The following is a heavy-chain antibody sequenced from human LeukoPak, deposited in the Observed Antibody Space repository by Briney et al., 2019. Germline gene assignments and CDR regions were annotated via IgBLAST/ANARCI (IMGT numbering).Heavy chain of an antibody. Sequence: GGSLRLSCAASGFTFDDYAMHWVRQAPGKGLEWVSGISWNSGSIGYADSVKGRFTISRDNAKNSLYLQMNSLRAEDTALYYCARGSGGDYRDYYYYGMDAWGQGTTVTVSS. D-gene: IGHD4-17*01. CDR1: GFTFDDYA. CDR2: ISWNSGSI. V-gene: IGHV3-9*01. CDR3: ARGSGGDYRDYYYYGMDA. J-gene: IGHJ6*02.